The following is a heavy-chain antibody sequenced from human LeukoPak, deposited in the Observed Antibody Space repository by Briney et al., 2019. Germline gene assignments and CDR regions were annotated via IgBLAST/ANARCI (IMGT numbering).Heavy chain of an antibody. Sequence: PSETLSLTCAVYGVSFSGYYWSWIRQPPGKGLEWIGEINHSGSTNYNPSLKSRVTISVDTSKNQFSLKLSSVTAADTAVYYCARSRVPRLGSGKYAFDIWGQGTMVTVSS. D-gene: IGHD3-10*01. CDR3: ARSRVPRLGSGKYAFDI. CDR2: INHSGST. V-gene: IGHV4-34*01. CDR1: GVSFSGYY. J-gene: IGHJ3*02.